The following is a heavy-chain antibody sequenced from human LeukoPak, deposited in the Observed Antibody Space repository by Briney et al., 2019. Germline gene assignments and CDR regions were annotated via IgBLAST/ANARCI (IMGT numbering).Heavy chain of an antibody. CDR1: GGSFSGYY. V-gene: IGHV4-59*01. D-gene: IGHD3-10*01. Sequence: NPSETLSLTCAVYGGSFSGYYLTWIRQPPGKGLEWIGYIYYSGSTNYNPSLKSRVIISVDTSKNQFSLKLSSVTAADTAVYYCARVEEGYGSGRRENYYYYYMDVWGKGTTVTISS. CDR3: ARVEEGYGSGRRENYYYYYMDV. CDR2: IYYSGST. J-gene: IGHJ6*03.